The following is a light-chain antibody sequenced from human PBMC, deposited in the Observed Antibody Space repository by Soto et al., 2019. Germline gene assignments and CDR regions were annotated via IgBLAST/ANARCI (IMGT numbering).Light chain of an antibody. CDR3: QQYGSSPHT. V-gene: IGKV3-20*01. J-gene: IGKJ2*01. Sequence: EIVLTQSPGTLSLSPGERATLSCRASQSVSSSYLAWYQQKPGQAPRLLIYGASSRATSIPDRFSGSESGTDFTLTISRLEPEDFAVYYCQQYGSSPHTFGQGTKLEIK. CDR1: QSVSSSY. CDR2: GAS.